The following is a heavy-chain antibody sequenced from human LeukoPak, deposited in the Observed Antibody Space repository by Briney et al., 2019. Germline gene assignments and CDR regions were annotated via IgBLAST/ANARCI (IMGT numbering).Heavy chain of an antibody. J-gene: IGHJ6*03. Sequence: SETLSLTCAVSGYSISSGYYWGWIRQPPGKGLEWIGSIYHSGSTYYNPSHKSRVTISVDTSKNQFSLKLSSVTAADTAVYYCARHFRLVYMDVWGKGTTVTVSS. CDR1: GYSISSGYY. V-gene: IGHV4-38-2*01. CDR3: ARHFRLVYMDV. CDR2: IYHSGST. D-gene: IGHD3-3*02.